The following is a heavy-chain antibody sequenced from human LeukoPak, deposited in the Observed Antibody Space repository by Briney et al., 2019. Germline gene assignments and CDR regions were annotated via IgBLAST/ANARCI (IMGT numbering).Heavy chain of an antibody. D-gene: IGHD6-13*01. J-gene: IGHJ4*02. CDR1: GFTFSSYG. CDR2: ISYDGSNK. Sequence: GRSLRLSCAASGFTFSSYGMHWVRQAPGKGLEWVAVISYDGSNKYYADSVKGRFTISRDNSKNTLYLQMNSLRAEDTAVYYCVKDGIAAAGTLDYWGQGTLVTVSS. V-gene: IGHV3-30*18. CDR3: VKDGIAAAGTLDY.